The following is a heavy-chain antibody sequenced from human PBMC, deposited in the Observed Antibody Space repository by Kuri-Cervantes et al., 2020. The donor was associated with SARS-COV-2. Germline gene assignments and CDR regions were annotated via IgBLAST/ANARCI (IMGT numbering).Heavy chain of an antibody. CDR1: GFTFDDYG. J-gene: IGHJ3*02. D-gene: IGHD3-16*01. CDR3: ASRCRVLDDGDAFDI. CDR2: INWNGGST. V-gene: IGHV3-20*04. Sequence: GESLRLSCAASGFTFDDYGMSWVRQAPGKGLEWVSGINWNGGSTGYADSVKGRFTISRDNAKNSLYLQMNSLRAEDTAVYYCASRCRVLDDGDAFDIWGQGTMVTVSS.